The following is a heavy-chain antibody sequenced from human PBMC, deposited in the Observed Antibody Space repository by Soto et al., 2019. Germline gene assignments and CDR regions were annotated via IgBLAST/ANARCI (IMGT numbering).Heavy chain of an antibody. CDR2: IIPIFGTA. CDR1: GGTFSSYA. D-gene: IGHD5-12*01. CDR3: GCGDGYNAFDY. Sequence: GASVKVSCKASGGTFSSYAISWVRQAPGQGLEWMGGIIPIFGTANYAQKFQGRVTITADESTSTAYMELSSLRSEDTAVYYCGCGDGYNAFDYWGQGTLVTVSS. J-gene: IGHJ4*02. V-gene: IGHV1-69*13.